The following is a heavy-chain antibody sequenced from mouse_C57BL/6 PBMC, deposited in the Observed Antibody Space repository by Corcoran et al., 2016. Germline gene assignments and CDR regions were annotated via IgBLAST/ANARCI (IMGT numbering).Heavy chain of an antibody. CDR1: GFNIKDYY. Sequence: EVQLQQSGAELVRPGASVKLSCTASGFNIKDYYMHWVKQRPEQGLEWIGRIDPEDGDTEYAPKFQGKATMTADTSSNTAYLQLSSLTSEDTAVYYCTTHYYGSLGDYFDYWGQGTTLTVSS. CDR3: TTHYYGSLGDYFDY. J-gene: IGHJ2*01. V-gene: IGHV14-1*01. D-gene: IGHD1-1*01. CDR2: IDPEDGDT.